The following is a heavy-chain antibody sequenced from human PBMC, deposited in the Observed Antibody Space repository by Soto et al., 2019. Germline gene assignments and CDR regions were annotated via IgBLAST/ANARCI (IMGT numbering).Heavy chain of an antibody. CDR2: IYYSGST. Sequence: QVQLQESDPGLVKPSETLSLTCTVSGGSISSYYWSWIRQPPGKGLEWIGYIYYSGSTNYNPSLKSRVTISVDTSKNQFSLKLSSVTAADTAVYYCASHRAGIDYWGQGTLVTVSS. CDR3: ASHRAGIDY. V-gene: IGHV4-59*01. CDR1: GGSISSYY. J-gene: IGHJ4*02. D-gene: IGHD6-19*01.